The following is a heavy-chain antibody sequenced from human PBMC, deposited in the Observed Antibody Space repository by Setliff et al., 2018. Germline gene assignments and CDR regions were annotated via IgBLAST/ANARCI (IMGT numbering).Heavy chain of an antibody. J-gene: IGHJ6*03. CDR3: ATDVNQWDPTYMDV. Sequence: ASVKVSCKASGNSIPKNAISWVRQAPGQGLEWMGWLQTYSGHTNYAQKFRGRATMTTDTSTRTAYLELRALTSDDTAVYYCATDVNQWDPTYMDVWGEGTTVTVSS. D-gene: IGHD1-26*01. V-gene: IGHV1-18*01. CDR1: GNSIPKNA. CDR2: LQTYSGHT.